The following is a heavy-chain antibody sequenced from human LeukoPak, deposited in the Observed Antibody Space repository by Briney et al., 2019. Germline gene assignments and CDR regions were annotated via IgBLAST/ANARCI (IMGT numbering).Heavy chain of an antibody. J-gene: IGHJ6*03. CDR3: AREWRFQGSGSYYPPYYYMDV. CDR1: GGTFSSYA. V-gene: IGHV1-69*13. Sequence: SVRLSCKASGGTFSSYAISWVRQAPGQGLEWMAGIIPIFGTANYAQKFQGRVTITADESTSTAYMELSSLRSEDTAVYYCAREWRFQGSGSYYPPYYYMDVWGKGTTVTVSS. CDR2: IIPIFGTA. D-gene: IGHD3-10*01.